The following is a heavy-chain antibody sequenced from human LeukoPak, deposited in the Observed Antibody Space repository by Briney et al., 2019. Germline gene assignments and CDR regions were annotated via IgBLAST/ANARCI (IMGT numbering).Heavy chain of an antibody. CDR1: GGSFSGYY. J-gene: IGHJ4*02. CDR2: INHSGST. Sequence: PSKTLSLTCAVYGGSFSGYYWSWIRQRPGKGLEWIGEINHSGSTNYNPSLKSRVTISVDTSKNQFSLKLSSVTAADTAVYYCARVGYDYVWGSYRYASYYFDYWGQGTLVTVSS. CDR3: ARVGYDYVWGSYRYASYYFDY. V-gene: IGHV4-34*01. D-gene: IGHD3-16*02.